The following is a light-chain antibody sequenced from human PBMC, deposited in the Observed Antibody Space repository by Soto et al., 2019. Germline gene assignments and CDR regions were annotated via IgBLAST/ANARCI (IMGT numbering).Light chain of an antibody. Sequence: DIPMTQSPSSLSASVGARVTITCRTSQAISNYFAWYQQKPGKVPKLLIYDASTLQSGVPSRFSGSGSGTDFTLTISSLQPEDVATYYCQQYNSALLCTFGPGTKVDIK. CDR2: DAS. CDR1: QAISNY. CDR3: QQYNSALLCT. J-gene: IGKJ3*01. V-gene: IGKV1-27*01.